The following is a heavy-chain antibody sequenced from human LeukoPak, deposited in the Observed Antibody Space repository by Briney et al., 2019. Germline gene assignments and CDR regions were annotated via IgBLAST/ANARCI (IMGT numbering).Heavy chain of an antibody. CDR1: GSSISGYS. D-gene: IGHD3-3*01. J-gene: IGHJ4*02. CDR2: IYYSGSP. V-gene: IGHV4-59*08. Sequence: PSETLSLTCTVSGSSISGYSWTWLRQPPGKGLEWIGYIYYSGSPNYNPSLNSRVTISVDTSKNQLSLKLSSVTAADTAVYYCARRDSYFDYWGQGILVTVSS. CDR3: ARRDSYFDY.